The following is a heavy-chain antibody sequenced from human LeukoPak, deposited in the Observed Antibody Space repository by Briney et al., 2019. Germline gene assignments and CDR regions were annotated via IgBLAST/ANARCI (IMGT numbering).Heavy chain of an antibody. Sequence: SETLSLTCTVSGGSISSYYWSWIRQPPGKGLEWIGYIYYSGSTNYDPSLKSRVTISVDTSKNQFSLKLSSVTAADTAVYYCARTFALSSIAAEHDYWGQGTLVTVSS. CDR1: GGSISSYY. D-gene: IGHD6-6*01. CDR3: ARTFALSSIAAEHDY. V-gene: IGHV4-59*01. J-gene: IGHJ4*02. CDR2: IYYSGST.